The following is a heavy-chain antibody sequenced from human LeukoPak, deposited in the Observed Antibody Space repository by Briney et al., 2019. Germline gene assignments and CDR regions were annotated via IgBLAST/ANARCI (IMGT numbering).Heavy chain of an antibody. Sequence: SETLSLTCTVSGGSLSSYYWSWIRQPAGKELAWIGRIYSSGSTNYNPSLKSRVTMSVDTSKNQFSLKVNSVTAADTAVYYCARILAAAGTFDYWGRGTLVTVSS. D-gene: IGHD6-13*01. CDR2: IYSSGST. CDR3: ARILAAAGTFDY. V-gene: IGHV4-4*07. CDR1: GGSLSSYY. J-gene: IGHJ4*02.